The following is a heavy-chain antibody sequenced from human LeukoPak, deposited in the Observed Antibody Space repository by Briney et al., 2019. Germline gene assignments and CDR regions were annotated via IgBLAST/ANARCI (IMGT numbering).Heavy chain of an antibody. CDR1: GGSISSYY. CDR2: IYYSGST. Sequence: PSETLSLTCTVSGGSISSYYWSWIRQPPGKGLEWIGYIYYSGSTNYNPSLKSRVTISVDTSKNQFSLKLSSVTAADTAVYYCAGGNPWGVATTTFDYWGQGTLVTVSS. V-gene: IGHV4-59*01. J-gene: IGHJ4*02. D-gene: IGHD5-12*01. CDR3: AGGNPWGVATTTFDY.